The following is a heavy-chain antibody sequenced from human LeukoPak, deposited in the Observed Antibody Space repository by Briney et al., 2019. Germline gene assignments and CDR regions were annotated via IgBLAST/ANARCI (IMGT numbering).Heavy chain of an antibody. V-gene: IGHV4-31*03. J-gene: IGHJ5*02. CDR3: ARTPRPASVAAGNNWFDP. Sequence: SETLSLTCTVSGGSISSGGYYWSWIRQHPGKGLEWIGYIYYSGSTYYNPPLKSRVTISLDMSRTQFSLKLNSVTAADTAVYYCARTPRPASVAAGNNWFDPWGQGTLVTVSS. CDR1: GGSISSGGYY. D-gene: IGHD1-14*01. CDR2: IYYSGST.